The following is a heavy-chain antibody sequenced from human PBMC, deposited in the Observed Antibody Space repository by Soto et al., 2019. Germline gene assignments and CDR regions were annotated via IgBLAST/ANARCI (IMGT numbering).Heavy chain of an antibody. CDR1: GYTFTHYD. CDR2: MNPNTGNT. Sequence: QVQLVQSGADMKKPGASVKVSCKASGYTFTHYDINWVRQAPGQGLEWMGWMNPNTGNTGFAQKFQDRVTMTRNTSISTAYMELSSLRSEDTALYFCARGGCGPPVDFWGQGSPVTVSS. V-gene: IGHV1-8*01. J-gene: IGHJ4*02. CDR3: ARGGCGPPVDF. D-gene: IGHD1-26*01.